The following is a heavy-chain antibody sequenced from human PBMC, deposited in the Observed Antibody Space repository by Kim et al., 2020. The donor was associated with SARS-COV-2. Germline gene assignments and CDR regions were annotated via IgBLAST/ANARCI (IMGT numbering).Heavy chain of an antibody. CDR3: AREGKDYYDSSGHYSASAFDI. J-gene: IGHJ3*02. CDR1: GFTFSSYD. Sequence: GGSLRLSCAASGFTFSSYDMHWVRQATGKGLEWVSAIGTAGDTYYPGSVKGRFTISRENAKNSLYLQMNSLRAGDTAVYYCAREGKDYYDSSGHYSASAFDIWGQGTMVTVSS. V-gene: IGHV3-13*01. D-gene: IGHD3-22*01. CDR2: IGTAGDT.